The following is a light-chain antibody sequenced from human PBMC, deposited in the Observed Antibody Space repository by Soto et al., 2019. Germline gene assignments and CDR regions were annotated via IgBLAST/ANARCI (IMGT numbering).Light chain of an antibody. CDR1: QSVSSN. Sequence: EIVMTQSPATLSVSPVERATLSFVASQSVSSNLAWYQQKPGQGPRLLIYGASSRATGIPARFSGSGSATEFTLTISSLQSEDFAVYFCQQYNRWPLTFGQGTKVDIK. J-gene: IGKJ1*01. CDR2: GAS. CDR3: QQYNRWPLT. V-gene: IGKV3-15*01.